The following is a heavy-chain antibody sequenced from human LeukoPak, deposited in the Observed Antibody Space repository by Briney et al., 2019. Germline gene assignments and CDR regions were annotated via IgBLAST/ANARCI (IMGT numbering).Heavy chain of an antibody. CDR1: GFTFRTYA. D-gene: IGHD6-13*01. CDR3: AKVIKQQLVSYYFDY. J-gene: IGHJ4*02. V-gene: IGHV3-23*01. Sequence: GGSLRLSCGVSGFTFRTYAMSWVRQAPGKGLEWVSAISGSGGSTYYADSVKGRFTISRDNSKNTLYLQMNSLRAEDTAVYYCAKVIKQQLVSYYFDYWGQGTLVTVSS. CDR2: ISGSGGST.